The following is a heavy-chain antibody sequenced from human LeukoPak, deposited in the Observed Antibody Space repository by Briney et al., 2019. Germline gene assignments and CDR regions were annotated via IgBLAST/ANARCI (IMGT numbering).Heavy chain of an antibody. D-gene: IGHD4-17*01. CDR3: ARAHPTVTNFDY. CDR2: IHYSGST. Sequence: SETLSLTCTVSGGSISSYYWSWIRQPPGKGLEWIGYIHYSGSTNYNPSLKSRVTISVDTSKNQFSLKLSSVTAADTAVYYCARAHPTVTNFDYWGQGTLVTVSS. CDR1: GGSISSYY. V-gene: IGHV4-59*01. J-gene: IGHJ4*02.